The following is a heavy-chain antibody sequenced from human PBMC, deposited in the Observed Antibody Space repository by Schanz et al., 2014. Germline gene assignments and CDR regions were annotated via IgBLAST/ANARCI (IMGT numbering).Heavy chain of an antibody. J-gene: IGHJ6*02. Sequence: QVQLQESGPGLVKPSETLSLNCRISGSINSYYWSWIRQPPGKGLEWIGYISYSGSTNYNPSLRCRITISLDPSRNQFSLNLRTVTPADPSIYYCARRIAARSGVGYDYHYGIDVWGQGTTVIVSS. V-gene: IGHV4-59*01. CDR1: GSINSYY. CDR2: ISYSGST. CDR3: ARRIAARSGVGYDYHYGIDV. D-gene: IGHD6-6*01.